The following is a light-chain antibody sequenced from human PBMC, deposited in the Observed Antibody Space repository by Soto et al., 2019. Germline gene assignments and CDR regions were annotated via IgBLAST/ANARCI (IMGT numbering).Light chain of an antibody. Sequence: QSVLTQPRSVSGSPGQSVTISCTATGSDVGDSSHVSWYQLHPGKAPKLMIYEVSNRPSGVSNRFSGSKSGNTASLTISGLQAEDEADYYCSSYTSSSTYVFGTGTKVTVL. CDR1: GSDVGDSSH. CDR3: SSYTSSSTYV. V-gene: IGLV2-14*01. J-gene: IGLJ1*01. CDR2: EVS.